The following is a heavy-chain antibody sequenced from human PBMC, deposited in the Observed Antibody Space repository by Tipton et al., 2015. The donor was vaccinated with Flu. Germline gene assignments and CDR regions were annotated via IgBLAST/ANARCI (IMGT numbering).Heavy chain of an antibody. V-gene: IGHV4-31*03. CDR2: IYYSGST. CDR1: GGSISSGGYY. Sequence: TLSLTCTVSGGSISSGGYYWSWIRQHPGKGLEWIGYIYYSGSTYYNPSLKSRVTISVDTSKNQFSLKLSSVTAADTAVYYCARSGQLGWFDPWGQGTLVTVSS. D-gene: IGHD6-6*01. J-gene: IGHJ5*02. CDR3: ARSGQLGWFDP.